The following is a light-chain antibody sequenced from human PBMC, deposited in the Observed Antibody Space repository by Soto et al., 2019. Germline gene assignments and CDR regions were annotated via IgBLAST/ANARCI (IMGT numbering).Light chain of an antibody. CDR1: SSDVGAYNY. CDR3: YSYTTSSTRV. V-gene: IGLV2-14*01. Sequence: SVLTQPASVSGSPGQSITISCTGTSSDVGAYNYVSWYQQHPGKAPKLMIYDVSNRPSGVSNRFSGSKSGNTASLTISGLQSEDEADYYCYSYTTSSTRVFGGGTKLTAL. J-gene: IGLJ2*01. CDR2: DVS.